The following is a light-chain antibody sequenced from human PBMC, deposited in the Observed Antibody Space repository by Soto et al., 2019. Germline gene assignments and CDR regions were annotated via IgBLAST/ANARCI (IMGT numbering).Light chain of an antibody. CDR2: DAS. CDR3: QQRISWPLT. Sequence: EIVLTQSPATLSLSPGEGATLSCRASQSISSYLAWYQQKPGQAPRLIIYDASNRATGIPARFSGSGSGTDVTLTISSLEPEDFAVYYCQQRISWPLTFGGGTKVEIK. V-gene: IGKV3-11*01. CDR1: QSISSY. J-gene: IGKJ4*01.